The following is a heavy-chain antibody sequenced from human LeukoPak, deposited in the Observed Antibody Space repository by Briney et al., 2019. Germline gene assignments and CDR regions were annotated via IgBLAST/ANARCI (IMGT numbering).Heavy chain of an antibody. J-gene: IGHJ5*02. CDR1: GFTFSSYA. Sequence: GGSLRLSCAASGFTFSSYAMSWVRQAPGKGLEWVSAISGSGGSTYYADSVKGRFTISRDNSKNTLYLQMNSLRAEDTAVYYCAKDMVVVPAAHNWFDPWGQGTLVTVST. V-gene: IGHV3-23*01. CDR2: ISGSGGST. CDR3: AKDMVVVPAAHNWFDP. D-gene: IGHD2-2*01.